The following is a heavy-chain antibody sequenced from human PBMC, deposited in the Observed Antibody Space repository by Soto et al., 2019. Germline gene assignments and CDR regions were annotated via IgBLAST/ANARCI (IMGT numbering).Heavy chain of an antibody. Sequence: SETLSLTCTVSGGSISSSSYYWGWIRQPPGKGLEWIGSIYYSGSTYYNPSLKSRVTISVDTSKNQFSLKLSSVSAADTAVYYCASPYCSGGSCYSMGLEINAFDIWGQGTMVTVSS. D-gene: IGHD2-15*01. CDR1: GGSISSSSYY. CDR2: IYYSGST. J-gene: IGHJ3*02. CDR3: ASPYCSGGSCYSMGLEINAFDI. V-gene: IGHV4-39*01.